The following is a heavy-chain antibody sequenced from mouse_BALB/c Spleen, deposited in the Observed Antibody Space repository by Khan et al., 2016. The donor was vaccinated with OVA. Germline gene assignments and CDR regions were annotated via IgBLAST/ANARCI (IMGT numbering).Heavy chain of an antibody. CDR3: ARGNYYGNSDYAMDY. J-gene: IGHJ4*01. V-gene: IGHV1S41*01. CDR2: IAPGSGST. D-gene: IGHD1-1*01. Sequence: DLVKPGASVKLSCKASGYTFTSYWINWIKQRPGQGLEWIGRIAPGSGSTSYNEMFKDKATLTVDTSSSTDYIQVSSLSSEDSAVYFCARGNYYGNSDYAMDYWGQGTSLTVSS. CDR1: GYTFTSYW.